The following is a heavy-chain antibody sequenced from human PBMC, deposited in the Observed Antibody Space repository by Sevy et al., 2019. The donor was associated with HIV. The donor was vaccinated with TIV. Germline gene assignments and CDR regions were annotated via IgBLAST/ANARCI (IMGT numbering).Heavy chain of an antibody. J-gene: IGHJ6*03. V-gene: IGHV4-38-2*01. CDR1: GYSISSGYY. D-gene: IGHD2-2*01. CDR3: ARTVVVVPAYTLYYYYYMDV. CDR2: IYHSGST. Sequence: SETLSLTCAVSGYSISSGYYWGWIRQPPGKGLEWIGSIYHSGSTYYNPSLKSRVTISVDTSKNQFSLKLSSVTAADTAVYYCARTVVVVPAYTLYYYYYMDVWGKGTTVTVSS.